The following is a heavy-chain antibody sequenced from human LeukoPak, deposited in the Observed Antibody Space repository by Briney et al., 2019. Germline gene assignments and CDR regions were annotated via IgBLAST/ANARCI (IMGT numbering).Heavy chain of an antibody. D-gene: IGHD3-10*01. Sequence: GRSLRLSCAASGFTFSSYGMHWVRQAPGKGLEWVAVISYDGSNKYYADSVKGRFTISRDNAKNSLYLQMNSLRAEDTAVYYCARGGLWFGELLYYDYWGQGTLVTVSS. J-gene: IGHJ4*02. CDR1: GFTFSSYG. CDR2: ISYDGSNK. CDR3: ARGGLWFGELLYYDY. V-gene: IGHV3-30*03.